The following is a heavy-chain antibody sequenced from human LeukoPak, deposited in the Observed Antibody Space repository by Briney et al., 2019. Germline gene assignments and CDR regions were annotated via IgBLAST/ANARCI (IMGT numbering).Heavy chain of an antibody. J-gene: IGHJ3*02. CDR3: ARGFYGGNGLDAFDI. CDR2: IYHSGST. CDR1: GGSISSGGYY. V-gene: IGHV4-30-2*01. D-gene: IGHD4-23*01. Sequence: SEALSLTCTVSGGSISSGGYYWSWIRQPPGKGLEWIGYIYHSGSTYYNPSLKSRVTISVDRSKNQFSLKLSSVTAADTAVYYCARGFYGGNGLDAFDIWGQGTMVTVSS.